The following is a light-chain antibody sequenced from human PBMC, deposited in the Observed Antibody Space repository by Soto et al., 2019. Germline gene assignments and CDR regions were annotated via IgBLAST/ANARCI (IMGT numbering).Light chain of an antibody. CDR1: HNVNRY. Sequence: IQLTQSPSSLSASVGDRVTITCRTSHNVNRYLNWYQEQPGKAPKLLIYAASILQSGVPSRFSGSGSGTDFTLTISSLQSEDFAVYFCQQYNNWPSFGQGTRLEI. V-gene: IGKV1-39*01. J-gene: IGKJ5*01. CDR2: AAS. CDR3: QQYNNWPS.